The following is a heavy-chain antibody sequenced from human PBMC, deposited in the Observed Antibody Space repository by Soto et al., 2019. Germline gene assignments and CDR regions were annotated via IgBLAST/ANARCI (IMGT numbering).Heavy chain of an antibody. J-gene: IGHJ6*02. Sequence: ASVKVSCKASGYTFTRYGISWVRQAPGQGLEWMGWITAYSGNTNTAKKFQGRVTMTTDTSTSTAYMELRSLRSDDTAVYYCATVSYIADYYGMDVWGQGTTVTVSS. CDR1: GYTFTRYG. V-gene: IGHV1-18*01. CDR3: ATVSYIADYYGMDV. D-gene: IGHD2-15*01. CDR2: ITAYSGNT.